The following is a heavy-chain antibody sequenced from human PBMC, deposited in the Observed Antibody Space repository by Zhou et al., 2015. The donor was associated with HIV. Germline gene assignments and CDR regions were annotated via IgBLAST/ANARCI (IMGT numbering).Heavy chain of an antibody. CDR2: IIPIFGTA. CDR1: GGTFSSYA. CDR3: ARDRGRGYSGYGKGDFDY. J-gene: IGHJ4*02. V-gene: IGHV1-69*01. Sequence: QVQLVQSGAEVKKPGSSVKVSCKASGGTFSSYAISWVRQAPGQGLEWMGGIIPIFGTANYAQKFQGRVTITADESTSTAYMELSSLRSEDTAVYYCARDRGRGYSGYGKGDFDYWGQGTQVTVSS. D-gene: IGHD5-12*01.